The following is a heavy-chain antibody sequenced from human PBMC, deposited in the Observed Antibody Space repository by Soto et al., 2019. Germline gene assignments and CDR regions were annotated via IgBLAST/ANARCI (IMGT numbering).Heavy chain of an antibody. J-gene: IGHJ4*02. D-gene: IGHD3-10*01. CDR1: GFTFSSYG. CDR3: ATLILTGIWFGEDTHFDY. V-gene: IGHV3-30*03. CDR2: ISYDGSNK. Sequence: QVQLVESGGGVVQPGRSLRLSCAASGFTFSSYGMHWVRQAPGKGLEWVAVISYDGSNKYYADSVKGRFTISRDNSKNTLYLQMNSLRAEDTAVYYCATLILTGIWFGEDTHFDYWGQGTLVTVSS.